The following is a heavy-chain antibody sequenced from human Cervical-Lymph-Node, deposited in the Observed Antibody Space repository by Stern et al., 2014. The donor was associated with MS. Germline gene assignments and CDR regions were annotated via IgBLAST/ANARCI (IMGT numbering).Heavy chain of an antibody. V-gene: IGHV5-51*01. CDR3: ARRTVTPDSWYFDL. J-gene: IGHJ2*01. CDR1: GYTFTNSW. Sequence: EVQLVQSGAEVKKPGESLKISCTLSGYTFTNSWIGWVRQMPGKGLEWMGIIYPAAPDIRYSPSFQGQVTISADKSISPAFLQWSSLEASDTAIYYCARRTVTPDSWYFDLWGRGTLVTVSS. CDR2: IYPAAPDI. D-gene: IGHD4-17*01.